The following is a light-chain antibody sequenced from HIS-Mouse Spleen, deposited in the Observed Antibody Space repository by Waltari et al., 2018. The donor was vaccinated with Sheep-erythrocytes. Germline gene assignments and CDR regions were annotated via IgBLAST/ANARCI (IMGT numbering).Light chain of an antibody. V-gene: IGKV1-39*01. Sequence: DIQMTQSPSSLSASVGDRVTLTCRASQSISSYLNWYQQKPGKAPTLLIYAASSLQSGVPSRFSGSGSGTDFTLTISSLQPEDFATYYCQQSYSTPQFTFGPGTKVDIK. CDR3: QQSYSTPQFT. CDR2: AAS. CDR1: QSISSY. J-gene: IGKJ3*01.